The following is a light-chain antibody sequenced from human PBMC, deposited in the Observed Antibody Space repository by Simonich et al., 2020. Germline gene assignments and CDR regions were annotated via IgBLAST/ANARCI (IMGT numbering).Light chain of an antibody. J-gene: IGKJ4*01. CDR1: QSLLHSDGQTY. CDR2: EVS. Sequence: DIVMTQTPLSLSVTPGQPASISRKSSQSLLHSDGQTYLYWYLQKPGQSPQLLIYEVSNRCSGVPYRFSGSGSGTDFTLKISRVEAEDVGVYYCMQSIQLPLTFGGGTKVDIK. CDR3: MQSIQLPLT. V-gene: IGKV2D-29*02.